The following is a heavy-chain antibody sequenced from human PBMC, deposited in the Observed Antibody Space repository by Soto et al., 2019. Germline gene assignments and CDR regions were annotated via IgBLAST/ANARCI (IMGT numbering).Heavy chain of an antibody. CDR2: ISAYNGNT. J-gene: IGHJ4*02. V-gene: IGHV1-18*01. Sequence: QVQLVQSGAEVKKPGASVKVSCKASGYTFTSYGISWVRQAPGQGHEWMGWISAYNGNTNYAQKLQGRVTMTTDTSTSTAYMELRSLRSDDTAVYYCARELYSYGARTYLDYWGQGTLVTVSS. D-gene: IGHD5-18*01. CDR3: ARELYSYGARTYLDY. CDR1: GYTFTSYG.